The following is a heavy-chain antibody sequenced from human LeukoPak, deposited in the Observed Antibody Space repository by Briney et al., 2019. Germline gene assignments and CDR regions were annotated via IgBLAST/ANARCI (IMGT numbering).Heavy chain of an antibody. Sequence: GGSLRLSRAASGFTFSSYSMNWVRQAPGKGLEWVAFIRYDGSNKYHADSVKGRFTISRDNSKNTVYLQMNSLRAEDTAVYFCAKEYGYDYNYFYSMDVWGKGTTVTISS. D-gene: IGHD1-1*01. V-gene: IGHV3-30*02. J-gene: IGHJ6*03. CDR3: AKEYGYDYNYFYSMDV. CDR1: GFTFSSYS. CDR2: IRYDGSNK.